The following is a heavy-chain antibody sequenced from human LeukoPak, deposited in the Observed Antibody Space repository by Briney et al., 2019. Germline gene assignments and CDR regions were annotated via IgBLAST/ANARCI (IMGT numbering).Heavy chain of an antibody. CDR3: ARDTKSRDYYYYGMDV. Sequence: SVKVSCKASGGTFSSYAISWVRQAPGQGLEWMGGIIPIFGTANYAQKFQGRVTITADESTSTAYMELRSLRSDDTAVYYCARDTKSRDYYYYGMDVWGQGTTVTVSS. CDR1: GGTFSSYA. D-gene: IGHD1-1*01. CDR2: IIPIFGTA. V-gene: IGHV1-69*13. J-gene: IGHJ6*02.